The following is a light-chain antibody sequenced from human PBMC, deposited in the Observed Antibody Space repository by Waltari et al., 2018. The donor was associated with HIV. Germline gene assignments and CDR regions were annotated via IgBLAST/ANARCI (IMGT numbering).Light chain of an antibody. CDR3: QSSDIRLHGLWV. J-gene: IGLJ3*02. V-gene: IGLV1-40*01. CDR2: ANS. Sequence: QSLLTQPPSVSATPGQRITISCTGNKSNIGAGPDVPWYRQLPGTAPRLLIFANSNRPSGVPDRISGSKSTASASLAITGLQAEDEGYYYCQSSDIRLHGLWVFGGGTKVTVL. CDR1: KSNIGAGPD.